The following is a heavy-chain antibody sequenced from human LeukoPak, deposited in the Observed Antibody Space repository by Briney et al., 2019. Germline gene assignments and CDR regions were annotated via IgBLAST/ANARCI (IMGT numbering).Heavy chain of an antibody. J-gene: IGHJ4*02. CDR2: IKQDGSEK. CDR3: ARDGMAAADLDY. D-gene: IGHD6-13*01. CDR1: GFTFSSYW. Sequence: PGGSLRLSCAASGFTFSSYWMSWVRQAPGKGLEWVANIKQDGSEKYNVDSVKGRFTISRDNAKNSLYVQMNSLRAEDTAVYYCARDGMAAADLDYWGQGTLVTVSS. V-gene: IGHV3-7*01.